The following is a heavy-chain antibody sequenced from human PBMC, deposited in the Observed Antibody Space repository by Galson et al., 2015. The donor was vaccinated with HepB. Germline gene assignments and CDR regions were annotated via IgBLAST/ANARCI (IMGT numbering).Heavy chain of an antibody. V-gene: IGHV3-21*01. CDR3: ARGWNDAPTRMDVFDI. Sequence: SLRLSCAASGFTFSTYSMNWVRQAPGKGPEWESSIRSSSSNIYYADSVKGRFTISRDNAKNSLYLQMNSLRAEDTAVYYCARGWNDAPTRMDVFDIWGQGTVVTVSS. J-gene: IGHJ3*02. D-gene: IGHD1-1*01. CDR2: IRSSSSNI. CDR1: GFTFSTYS.